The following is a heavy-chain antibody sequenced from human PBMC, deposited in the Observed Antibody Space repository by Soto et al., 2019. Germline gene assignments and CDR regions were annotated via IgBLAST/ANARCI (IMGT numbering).Heavy chain of an antibody. CDR3: ARQSEYYYASGRAAPLYGMDV. D-gene: IGHD3-10*01. CDR2: IYYSGTT. J-gene: IGHJ6*02. CDR1: GDSITSNSYF. V-gene: IGHV4-39*01. Sequence: SETMSLTCTVSGDSITSNSYFWAWIRQPPGKGLEWIGSIYYSGTTYYNPSLKSRVTISVDRSKNQFSLKLSSVTAADTAVYFCARQSEYYYASGRAAPLYGMDVWGQGTTVTVSS.